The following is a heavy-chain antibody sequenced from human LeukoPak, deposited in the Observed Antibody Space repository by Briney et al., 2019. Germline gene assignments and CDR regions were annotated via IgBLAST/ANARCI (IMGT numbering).Heavy chain of an antibody. CDR3: AKSHGYVVVTAIQNY. J-gene: IGHJ4*02. V-gene: IGHV3-23*01. CDR1: GFTFNNYV. CDR2: INGGGYNT. Sequence: PGGSLRLSCAASGFTFNNYVMSWVRQAPGKGLEWVSTINGGGYNTYYADSVKGRFTISRDNSKNTLSLQVNTLRAEDTAVYYCAKSHGYVVVTAIQNYWGQGTLVTVSS. D-gene: IGHD2-21*02.